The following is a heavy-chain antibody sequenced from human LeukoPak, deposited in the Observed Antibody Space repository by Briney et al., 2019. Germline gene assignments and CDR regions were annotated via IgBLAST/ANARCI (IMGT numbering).Heavy chain of an antibody. CDR1: GSRFSTYW. CDR2: IYLGDSST. D-gene: IGHD3-22*01. J-gene: IGHJ4*02. CDR3: ARPAGSSGFLDY. V-gene: IGHV5-51*01. Sequence: GASLKISCKGSGSRFSTYWIAWVRKMPGKGLEWMGIIYLGDSSTRYSPSFQGQVTISADKSISTAYLQWSSLKASDTAMYYCARPAGSSGFLDYWGQGTLVTVSS.